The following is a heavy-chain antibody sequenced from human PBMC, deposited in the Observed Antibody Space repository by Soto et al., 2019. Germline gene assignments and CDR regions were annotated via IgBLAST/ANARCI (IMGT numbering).Heavy chain of an antibody. Sequence: QVQLQESGPGLVKASQTLSLTCTVSGASVGSGGYYWSWIRQVPGKGLEWIGYIKYSGTTNYSPSLKSRVNISFDKSKNKVFLNLRFVTGADTAVYFCARDVRDTGYSYWFDPWGQGILVTVST. V-gene: IGHV4-31*03. CDR3: ARDVRDTGYSYWFDP. CDR1: GASVGSGGYY. J-gene: IGHJ5*02. D-gene: IGHD3-9*01. CDR2: IKYSGTT.